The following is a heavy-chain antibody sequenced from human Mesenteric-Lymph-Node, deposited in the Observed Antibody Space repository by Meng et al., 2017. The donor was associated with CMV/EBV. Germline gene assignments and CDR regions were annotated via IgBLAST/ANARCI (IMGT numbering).Heavy chain of an antibody. CDR1: EFTVSESY. CDR2: IYGGGTT. Sequence: GGSLRPSCTASEFTVSESYMNWVRQAPGKGLEWVSVIYGGGTTKYADSVKGRFTISRDNSKNTLFLQMNSLRAEDTAVYYCAGETGLPNGMDVWGQGTTVTVSS. V-gene: IGHV3-53*01. D-gene: IGHD4-11*01. J-gene: IGHJ6*02. CDR3: AGETGLPNGMDV.